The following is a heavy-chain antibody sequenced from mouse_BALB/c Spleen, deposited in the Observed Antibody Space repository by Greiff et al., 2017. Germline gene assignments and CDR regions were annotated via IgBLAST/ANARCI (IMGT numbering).Heavy chain of an antibody. J-gene: IGHJ4*01. D-gene: IGHD1-1*01. V-gene: IGHV2-6-5*01. Sequence: VQLQESGPGLVAPSQSLSITCTVSGFSLTDYGVSWIRQPPGTGLEWLGVIWGGGSTYYNSALKSRLSISKDNSKSQVFLKMNSLQTDDTAMYYGAKHAPYYGSSYFYAMDYWGQGTSVTVSS. CDR1: GFSLTDYG. CDR3: AKHAPYYGSSYFYAMDY. CDR2: IWGGGST.